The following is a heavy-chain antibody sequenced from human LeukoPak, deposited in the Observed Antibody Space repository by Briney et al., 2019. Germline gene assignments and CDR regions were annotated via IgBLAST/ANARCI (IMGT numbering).Heavy chain of an antibody. J-gene: IGHJ4*02. Sequence: GGSLRLSCAASGFTFSSYAMHWVRQAPGKGLEWVAVISYDGSNKYYADSVKGRFTISRDNSKNTLYLQMNSLRAEDTAVYYCARGTLYYYDSSGSDYWGQGTLVTVSS. D-gene: IGHD3-22*01. V-gene: IGHV3-30*04. CDR2: ISYDGSNK. CDR1: GFTFSSYA. CDR3: ARGTLYYYDSSGSDY.